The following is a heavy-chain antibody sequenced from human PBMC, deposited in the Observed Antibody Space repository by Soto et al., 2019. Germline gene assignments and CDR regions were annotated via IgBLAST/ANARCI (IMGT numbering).Heavy chain of an antibody. CDR3: TCHPPRGDRNKYARHY. CDR1: GFTFSRFW. CDR2: IKEDGSEK. J-gene: IGHJ4*02. V-gene: IGHV3-7*03. D-gene: IGHD2-21*02. Sequence: GGTLRLSCAASGFTFSRFWMSWVRQAPGKGLEWVANIKEDGSEKYNVDSVKGRFTISRDNAKNSLFLQMNSLRAEDTAVYFCTCHPPRGDRNKYARHYWGQGTQVPVSS.